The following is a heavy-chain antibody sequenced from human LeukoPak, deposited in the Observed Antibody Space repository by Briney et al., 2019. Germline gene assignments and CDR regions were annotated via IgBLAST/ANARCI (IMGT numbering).Heavy chain of an antibody. Sequence: GGTLRLSCAASGFTFSSYGMNWVRQATGKGLEWVSAIGTAGDTYYPGSVKGRFTISRENAKNSLYLQMNSLRAGDTAVYYCARVAVAGTFFDYWGQGTLVTVSS. J-gene: IGHJ4*02. CDR3: ARVAVAGTFFDY. D-gene: IGHD6-19*01. V-gene: IGHV3-13*01. CDR2: IGTAGDT. CDR1: GFTFSSYG.